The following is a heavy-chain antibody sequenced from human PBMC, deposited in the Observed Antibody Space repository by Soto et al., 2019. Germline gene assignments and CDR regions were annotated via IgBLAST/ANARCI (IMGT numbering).Heavy chain of an antibody. J-gene: IGHJ4*02. CDR3: ARVGYSSPFDY. CDR2: FSSGSNTI. CDR1: ESPFRGFT. D-gene: IGHD5-18*01. V-gene: IGHV3-48*02. Sequence: EVQLVESGGGLVQPGGSWRLSVPAPESPFRGFTLNWSRQPPGRGLEWVSYFSSGSNTIYYADSVKGRFTISRDNAKNSLYLQMNSLRDEDTAVYYCARVGYSSPFDYWGQGTLLTVSS.